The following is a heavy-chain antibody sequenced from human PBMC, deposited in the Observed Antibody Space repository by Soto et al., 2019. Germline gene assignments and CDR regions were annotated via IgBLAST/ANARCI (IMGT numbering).Heavy chain of an antibody. V-gene: IGHV1-3*01. CDR3: ARRQCHSFDY. Sequence: ASVKVSCKASEKTFTSYAMNWVRQAPGQRLEWMGWINAGNGNTKYSQKFQGRVTITRDTSASTAYMELSSLRSEDTAVYYCARRQCHSFDYWGQGTLVTVSS. J-gene: IGHJ4*02. CDR2: INAGNGNT. D-gene: IGHD2-2*01. CDR1: EKTFTSYA.